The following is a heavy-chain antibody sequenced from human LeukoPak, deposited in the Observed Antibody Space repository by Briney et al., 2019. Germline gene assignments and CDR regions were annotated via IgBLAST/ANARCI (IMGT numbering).Heavy chain of an antibody. CDR2: IYYSGST. D-gene: IGHD1-26*01. CDR3: ARHPRYSGSYYFDY. Sequence: SETLSLTCTVSGGSISSYYWSWIRQPPGKGLEWIGYIYYSGSTNYNPSLKSRVTISVDTSKNQFPLKLSSVTAADTAVYYCARHPRYSGSYYFDYWGQGTLVTVSS. V-gene: IGHV4-59*08. CDR1: GGSISSYY. J-gene: IGHJ4*02.